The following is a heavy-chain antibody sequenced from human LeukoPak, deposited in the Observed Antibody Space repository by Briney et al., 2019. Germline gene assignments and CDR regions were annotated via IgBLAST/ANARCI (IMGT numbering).Heavy chain of an antibody. CDR3: ARAVGSGSFQTYYYYMDV. V-gene: IGHV4-4*07. CDR2: IYTSGST. Sequence: PSETLSLTCTVSGGSISSYYWSWIRQPDGKGLEWIGRIYTSGSTNYNRSLKSRVTMSVDTSKNQFSLKLSSVTAVDTAVYYCARAVGSGSFQTYYYYMDVWGKGTTVTISS. J-gene: IGHJ6*03. CDR1: GGSISSYY. D-gene: IGHD3-10*01.